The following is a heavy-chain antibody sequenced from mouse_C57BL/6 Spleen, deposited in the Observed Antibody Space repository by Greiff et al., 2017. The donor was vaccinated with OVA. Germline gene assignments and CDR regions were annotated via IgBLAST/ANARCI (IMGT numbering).Heavy chain of an antibody. Sequence: EVQLVESGGGLVKPGGSLKLSCAASGFTFSSYTMSWVRQTPEKRLEWVATISGGGGNTYYPDRVKGRFTISRANAKNTLYLQMSSLRSEDTALYYCARQGMGTTGVAYWGQGTLVTVSA. J-gene: IGHJ3*01. CDR1: GFTFSSYT. V-gene: IGHV5-9*01. D-gene: IGHD2-2*01. CDR2: ISGGGGNT. CDR3: ARQGMGTTGVAY.